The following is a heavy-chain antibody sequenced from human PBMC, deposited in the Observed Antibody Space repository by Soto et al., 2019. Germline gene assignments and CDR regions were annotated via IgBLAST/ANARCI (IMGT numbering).Heavy chain of an antibody. CDR2: IYYSGST. V-gene: IGHV4-59*08. D-gene: IGHD1-26*01. CDR3: ARQTPRSGREVPLWYYYYMDV. J-gene: IGHJ6*03. CDR1: GGSISSYY. Sequence: QVQLQESGPGLVKPSETLSLTCTVSGGSISSYYWSWIRQPPGKGLEWIGYIYYSGSTNYNPSLKRRVTISVDTSKHQFSLKLSSVTAADTAVYYCARQTPRSGREVPLWYYYYMDVWGKGTTVTVSS.